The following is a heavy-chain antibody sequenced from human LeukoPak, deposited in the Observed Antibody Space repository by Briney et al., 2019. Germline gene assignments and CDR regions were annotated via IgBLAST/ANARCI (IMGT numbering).Heavy chain of an antibody. Sequence: GGSLRLSCAASGFTFSSYAMSWVRQAPGKGLEWVSAISGSSVSTYYADSVKGRFTISRDNSKNTLYLQMNSLRAEDTALDCCANDPDPGSYGFLSWGQGTLVTVSS. CDR1: GFTFSSYA. CDR3: ANDPDPGSYGFLS. V-gene: IGHV3-23*01. D-gene: IGHD1-26*01. J-gene: IGHJ4*02. CDR2: ISGSSVST.